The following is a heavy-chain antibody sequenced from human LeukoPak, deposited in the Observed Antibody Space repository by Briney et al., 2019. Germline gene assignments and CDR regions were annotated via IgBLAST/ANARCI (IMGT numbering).Heavy chain of an antibody. CDR2: IYPGDSDT. Sequence: GESLKISCKGSGYSFTTYWIGWVRQMPGKGLDWMGIIYPGDSDTRYSPSFQGQVTISVDKSISTAYLQWSSLKASDTAIYYCARLRVSGDWGDGYWGQGTLVTVSS. J-gene: IGHJ4*02. V-gene: IGHV5-51*01. CDR1: GYSFTTYW. CDR3: ARLRVSGDWGDGY. D-gene: IGHD2-21*02.